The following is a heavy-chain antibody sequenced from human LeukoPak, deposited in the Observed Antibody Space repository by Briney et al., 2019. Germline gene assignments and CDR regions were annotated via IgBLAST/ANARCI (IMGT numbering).Heavy chain of an antibody. CDR1: GFTFSSYA. CDR2: ISGSGGST. CDR3: AKGNTYYYGSGSYSVLDY. V-gene: IGHV3-23*01. D-gene: IGHD3-10*01. Sequence: GGSLRLSCAASGFTFSSYAMSWVRQAPGKGLEWVSAISGSGGSTYYADSVKGRFTISKDNSKNTLYLQMNSLRAEDTAVYYCAKGNTYYYGSGSYSVLDYWGQGTLVTVPS. J-gene: IGHJ4*02.